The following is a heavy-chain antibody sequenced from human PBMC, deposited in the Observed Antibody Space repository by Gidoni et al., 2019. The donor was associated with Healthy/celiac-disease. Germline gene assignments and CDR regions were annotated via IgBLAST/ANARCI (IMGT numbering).Heavy chain of an antibody. CDR1: GGSISSSNW. Sequence: QVQLQESGPGLVKPSGTLSLTCAVSGGSISSSNWWSWVRQPPGKGLEWIGEIYHSGSTNYNPSLKSRVTISVDKSKNQFSLKLSSVTAADTAVYYCARDRFDYGSGSAPRNYYYYYMDVWGKGTTVTVSS. J-gene: IGHJ6*03. CDR2: IYHSGST. D-gene: IGHD3-10*01. V-gene: IGHV4-4*02. CDR3: ARDRFDYGSGSAPRNYYYYYMDV.